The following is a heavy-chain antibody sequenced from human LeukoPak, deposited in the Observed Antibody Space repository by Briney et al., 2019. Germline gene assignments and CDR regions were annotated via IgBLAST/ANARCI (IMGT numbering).Heavy chain of an antibody. CDR1: GGSINSGGY. CDR3: ARDSGISGRTDY. Sequence: TLSLTCTVSGGSINSGGYWSWIRQHPGKGLEWIGYIYYSGTTYFNPSLKGRVTTSVDTSRNQFSLKLSSVTAADTAVYYCARDSGISGRTDYWGQGTLVTVSS. D-gene: IGHD3-10*01. V-gene: IGHV4-31*03. CDR2: IYYSGTT. J-gene: IGHJ4*02.